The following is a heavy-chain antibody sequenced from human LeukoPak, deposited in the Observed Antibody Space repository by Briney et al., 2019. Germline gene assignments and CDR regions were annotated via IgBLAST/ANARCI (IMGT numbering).Heavy chain of an antibody. CDR3: APERKGLYCSSTSCRDPNFDY. CDR2: ISGSGGST. CDR1: GFTFSSYA. Sequence: GGSLRLSCAASGFTFSSYAMSWVRQAPGKGLEWVSAISGSGGSTYYADSVKGRFTISRDNSKNTLYLQMNSLRAEDTAVYYCAPERKGLYCSSTSCRDPNFDYWGQGTLVTVSS. D-gene: IGHD2-2*01. V-gene: IGHV3-23*01. J-gene: IGHJ4*02.